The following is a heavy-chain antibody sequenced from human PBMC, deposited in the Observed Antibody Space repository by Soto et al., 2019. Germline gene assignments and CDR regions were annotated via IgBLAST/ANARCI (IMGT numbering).Heavy chain of an antibody. CDR3: ARDPYLGDHQY. V-gene: IGHV1-18*01. J-gene: IGHJ4*02. CDR1: GYTFTTYG. Sequence: QVQLVQSGGEVKKPGASVKVSCKTSGYTFTTYGISWVRQAPGQGLEWVGWISAYSGKTHYAQKFQGKVTMTTDTSTNTACLELRSLSADDTAVYYCARDPYLGDHQYWGQGTLVPVSS. D-gene: IGHD3-16*01. CDR2: ISAYSGKT.